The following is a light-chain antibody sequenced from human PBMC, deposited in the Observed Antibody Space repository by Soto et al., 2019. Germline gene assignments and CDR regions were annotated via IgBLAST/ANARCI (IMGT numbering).Light chain of an antibody. CDR3: QQRSNWPRT. J-gene: IGKJ1*01. Sequence: EIVMTQSPATLSVSPGERATLSCRASQSVSSDLVWYQQKPGQAPRLLIFHASTRATGIPARFSGSGSGTDFTLTISSLEPEDFAVYYCQQRSNWPRTFGQGTKVDI. V-gene: IGKV3-11*01. CDR1: QSVSSD. CDR2: HAS.